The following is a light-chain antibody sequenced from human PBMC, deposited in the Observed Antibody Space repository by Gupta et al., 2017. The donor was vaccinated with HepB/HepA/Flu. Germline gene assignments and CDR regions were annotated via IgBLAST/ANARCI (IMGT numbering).Light chain of an antibody. CDR2: SNN. CDR1: SSNIGTNT. Sequence: QSVLTQPPSASGTPGQRVTISCSGSSSNIGTNTVSWYQQFPRTAPRLLIHSNNERPSGVPERFSGSKSGASASLAISGLQAEDEADYYCATWDDSLNVGVFGGGTKLTVL. V-gene: IGLV1-44*01. J-gene: IGLJ3*02. CDR3: ATWDDSLNVGV.